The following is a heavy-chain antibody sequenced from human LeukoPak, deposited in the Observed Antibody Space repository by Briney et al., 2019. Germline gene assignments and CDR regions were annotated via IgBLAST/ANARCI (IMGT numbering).Heavy chain of an antibody. V-gene: IGHV3-23*01. CDR2: ISASGTYT. Sequence: GGSLRLSCAASGFTFSDYGISGVRQAPGEGLEWVSAISASGTYTYYADSVKGRFTISRDNSKNTLYLQMNGLRAEDTALYYCAKDGKRITMIGVVRRGHYLDYWGQGTLVTVSS. D-gene: IGHD3-22*01. J-gene: IGHJ4*02. CDR3: AKDGKRITMIGVVRRGHYLDY. CDR1: GFTFSDYG.